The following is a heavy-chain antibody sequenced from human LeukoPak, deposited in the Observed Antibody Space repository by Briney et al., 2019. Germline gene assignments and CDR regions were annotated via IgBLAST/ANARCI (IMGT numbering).Heavy chain of an antibody. D-gene: IGHD6-19*01. CDR3: ARGVLARGSSGWYFDY. CDR1: RFTFSSYA. Sequence: GGSLRLSCAASRFTFSSYAMHWVRQAPGKGLEYVSAISSNGGSKYYANSVKGRFTISRDNSKNTLYLQMGSLRAEDMAVYYCARGVLARGSSGWYFDYWGQGTLVTVSS. CDR2: ISSNGGSK. V-gene: IGHV3-64*01. J-gene: IGHJ4*02.